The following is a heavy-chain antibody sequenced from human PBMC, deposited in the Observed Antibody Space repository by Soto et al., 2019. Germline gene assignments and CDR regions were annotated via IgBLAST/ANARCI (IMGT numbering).Heavy chain of an antibody. Sequence: ASVKVSCKASGYTFTSYGISWVRQAPGQGLEWMGWISAYNGNTNYAQKLQGRVTMTTDTSTSTAYMELRSLRSDDTAVYYCARRSWYAAIWQGLHAFDIWGQGTMVTVSS. V-gene: IGHV1-18*01. CDR1: GYTFTSYG. CDR3: ARRSWYAAIWQGLHAFDI. J-gene: IGHJ3*02. D-gene: IGHD6-13*01. CDR2: ISAYNGNT.